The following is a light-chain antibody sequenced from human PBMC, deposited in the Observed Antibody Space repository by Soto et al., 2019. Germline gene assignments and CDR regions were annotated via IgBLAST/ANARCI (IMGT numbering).Light chain of an antibody. CDR3: KQVSNPPSP. V-gene: IGKV1-39*01. Sequence: DIQMTQSPSSLSASVGDRVTITCRASQSISSYLNWYQQKPGKAPKLLIYAASSLQSGVPSRFSGSGSGKVFTLTISAPQPEVFAPHDCKQVSNPPSPFAPGPKVVI. CDR1: QSISSY. J-gene: IGKJ3*01. CDR2: AAS.